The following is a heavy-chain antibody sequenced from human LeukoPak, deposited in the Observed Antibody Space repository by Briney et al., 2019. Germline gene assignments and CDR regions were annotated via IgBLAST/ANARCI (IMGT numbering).Heavy chain of an antibody. CDR2: IYSGGST. D-gene: IGHD2/OR15-2a*01. V-gene: IGHV3-66*01. CDR1: GFTVSSNY. CDR3: ARDRTTSYYYYGMNV. Sequence: GGSLRLSCAASGFTVSSNYMSWVRQAPGKGLEWVSVIYSGGSTYYADSVKGRFTISRDNSKNTLYLQMNSLRAEDTAVYYCARDRTTSYYYYGMNVWGQGTTVTVSS. J-gene: IGHJ6*02.